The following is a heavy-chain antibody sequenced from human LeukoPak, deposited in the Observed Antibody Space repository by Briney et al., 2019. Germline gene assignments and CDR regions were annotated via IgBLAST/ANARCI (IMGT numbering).Heavy chain of an antibody. J-gene: IGHJ4*02. CDR2: INQDGSEK. CDR3: ARVTSGLDY. Sequence: GGSLRLSCAASGFTVSSYWMSWVRQAPGKGLEWVANINQDGSEKYYVDSVEGRFTLSRDNAKNSMYLQMTSLRAEDTAVYYCARVTSGLDYWGQGTLVTVSS. CDR1: GFTVSSYW. V-gene: IGHV3-7*01.